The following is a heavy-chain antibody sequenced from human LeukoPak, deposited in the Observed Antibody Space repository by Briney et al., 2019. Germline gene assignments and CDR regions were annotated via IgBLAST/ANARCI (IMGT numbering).Heavy chain of an antibody. D-gene: IGHD3-22*01. J-gene: IGHJ4*02. CDR3: ARSAYYYDNF. CDR1: GFTFSSYW. V-gene: IGHV3-7*01. Sequence: PGGSLRLSCAASGFTFSSYWMSWVRQAPGKGLEWVANINQDGSEKYYVDSVKGGFTISRENAKNSLYLQMNSLRAEDTAVYYCARSAYYYDNFWGQGTLVTVSS. CDR2: INQDGSEK.